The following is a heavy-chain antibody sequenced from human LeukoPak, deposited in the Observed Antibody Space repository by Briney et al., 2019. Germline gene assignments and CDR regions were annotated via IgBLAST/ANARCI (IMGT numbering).Heavy chain of an antibody. D-gene: IGHD2/OR15-2a*01. CDR2: ISRSSGTI. Sequence: GGSLRLSCAASGFNLSGYYMTWLRQAPGKGLEWVSHISRSSGTIYYADSVQGRFTVSRDNGKKSLYLQMSYLRAEDTAVYYCLKEAKITILLWGQGTLVTVSS. CDR1: GFNLSGYY. CDR3: LKEAKITILL. J-gene: IGHJ4*02. V-gene: IGHV3-11*01.